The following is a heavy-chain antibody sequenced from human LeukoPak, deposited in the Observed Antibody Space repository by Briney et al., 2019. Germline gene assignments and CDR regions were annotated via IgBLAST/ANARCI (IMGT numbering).Heavy chain of an antibody. CDR2: KWYDGSNK. CDR1: GFTFSTYG. V-gene: IGHV3-33*01. Sequence: GGSLRLSCAASGFTFSTYGMHWVRQAPGKGLEWVAVKWYDGSNKYYADSVKGRFTISRDNSKNTLYMQMNSLRAEDTAVYYCARDSKWSKPDYWGQGTLVIVSS. D-gene: IGHD2-15*01. CDR3: ARDSKWSKPDY. J-gene: IGHJ4*02.